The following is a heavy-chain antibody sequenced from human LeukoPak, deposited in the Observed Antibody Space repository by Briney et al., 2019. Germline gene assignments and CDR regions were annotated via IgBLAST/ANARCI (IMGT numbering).Heavy chain of an antibody. J-gene: IGHJ4*02. V-gene: IGHV1-69*13. D-gene: IGHD6-19*01. CDR3: ATSRIAVAGTGLDY. CDR1: GGTFSRYA. Sequence: SVKVSCKASGGTFSRYAISWVRQAPGQGLEWTGGILPIIGTANYAQKFQGRVTITADESTSTAYMELSSLRSEDTAVYYCATSRIAVAGTGLDYWGQGTLVTVSS. CDR2: ILPIIGTA.